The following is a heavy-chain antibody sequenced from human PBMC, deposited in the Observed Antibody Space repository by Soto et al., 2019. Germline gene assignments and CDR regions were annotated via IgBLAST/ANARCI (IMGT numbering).Heavy chain of an antibody. V-gene: IGHV4-59*01. CDR2: IYHRGST. CDR1: GDSITCSY. J-gene: IGHJ4*02. CDR3: ARDLPYAAGSIAGCDS. D-gene: IGHD1-26*01. Sequence: SETRSLTGTVSGDSITCSYWSCIRQPRGKTLEWSGYIYHRGSTSYIPSLKSRVSTSADTSNIQFSLRLPSVIAADPAVYYCARDLPYAAGSIAGCDSWGEGILVTVSS.